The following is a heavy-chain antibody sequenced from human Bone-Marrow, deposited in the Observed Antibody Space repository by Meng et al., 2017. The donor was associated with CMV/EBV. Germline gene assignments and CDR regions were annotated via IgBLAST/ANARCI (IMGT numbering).Heavy chain of an antibody. Sequence: GESLKISCAASGFTFSSYSMNWVRQAPGKGPEWVSSISSSGSYIYYADSVKGRFTISRDNAQNSLYLQMDSLRAEDTAVYYCARDVSPRSSAYFAIYYFYALAVWGQGATVPVYS. J-gene: IGHJ6*02. CDR3: ARDVSPRSSAYFAIYYFYALAV. D-gene: IGHD2-21*01. V-gene: IGHV3-21*01. CDR1: GFTFSSYS. CDR2: ISSSGSYI.